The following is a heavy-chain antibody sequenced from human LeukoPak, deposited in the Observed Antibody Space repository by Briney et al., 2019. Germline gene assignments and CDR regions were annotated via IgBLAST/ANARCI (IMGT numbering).Heavy chain of an antibody. Sequence: SETLSLTCTVSGGSISSGDYYWSWMRQPPGKGLEWIGYIYYSGSTYYNPSLKSRVTISVDTSKNQFSLKLSSVTAADTAVYYCARDSSGYYFDIWGQGTMVTVSS. J-gene: IGHJ3*02. V-gene: IGHV4-30-4*01. CDR2: IYYSGST. CDR1: GGSISSGDYY. D-gene: IGHD3-22*01. CDR3: ARDSSGYYFDI.